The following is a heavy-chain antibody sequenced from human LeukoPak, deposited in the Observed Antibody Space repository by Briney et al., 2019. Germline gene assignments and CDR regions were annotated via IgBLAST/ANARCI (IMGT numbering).Heavy chain of an antibody. Sequence: GESLKISCKGSGYSFTSYWIGWVRQMPGKGLEWMGIIYPGDSDTRYSPSFQGQVTISADKSISTAYLQWSSLKASDTAMYYCARSLVVRGVSNWFDPWGQGTLVTVSS. CDR2: IYPGDSDT. CDR1: GYSFTSYW. D-gene: IGHD3-10*01. CDR3: ARSLVVRGVSNWFDP. V-gene: IGHV5-51*01. J-gene: IGHJ5*02.